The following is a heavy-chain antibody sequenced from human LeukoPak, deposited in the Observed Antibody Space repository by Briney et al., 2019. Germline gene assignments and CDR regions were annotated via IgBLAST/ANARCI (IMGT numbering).Heavy chain of an antibody. D-gene: IGHD5-24*01. Sequence: PGRSLRLSCAASGFTFSSYAMHWVRQAPGKGLERVAVISYDGSNKYYADSVKGRFTISRDNSKNTLYLEMNSLRTEDTAVYHCAKDLYDNDWYNYFDPWGQGALVTVSS. V-gene: IGHV3-30*04. CDR3: AKDLYDNDWYNYFDP. CDR1: GFTFSSYA. CDR2: ISYDGSNK. J-gene: IGHJ5*02.